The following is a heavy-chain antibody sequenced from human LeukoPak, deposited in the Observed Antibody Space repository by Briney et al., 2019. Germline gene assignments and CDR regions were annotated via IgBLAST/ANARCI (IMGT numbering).Heavy chain of an antibody. J-gene: IGHJ4*02. CDR2: IWYDGSNK. CDR3: TRDRREYCSSTSCYVGFDY. CDR1: GFTFSSYG. D-gene: IGHD2-2*01. V-gene: IGHV3-33*01. Sequence: PGGSLRLSCAASGFTFSSYGMHWVRQAPGKGLEWVAVIWYDGSNKYYADSVKGRFTICRDNSKNTLYLQMNSLRAEDTAVYYCTRDRREYCSSTSCYVGFDYWGQGTLVTVSS.